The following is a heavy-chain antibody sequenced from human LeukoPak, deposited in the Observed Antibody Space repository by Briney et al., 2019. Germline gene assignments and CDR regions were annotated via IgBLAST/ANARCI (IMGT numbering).Heavy chain of an antibody. J-gene: IGHJ4*02. D-gene: IGHD4-23*01. V-gene: IGHV3-48*03. CDR1: GFTFSSYE. CDR3: ARDYGGSSPFDY. CDR2: ISSSGSDI. Sequence: GGSLRLSCAASGFTFSSYEMHWVRQAPGKGLEWVSYISSSGSDIYYADSVKGRFTISRDNAKNSLYLHMNSLRAEDTAVYYCARDYGGSSPFDYWGQGTLVTVSS.